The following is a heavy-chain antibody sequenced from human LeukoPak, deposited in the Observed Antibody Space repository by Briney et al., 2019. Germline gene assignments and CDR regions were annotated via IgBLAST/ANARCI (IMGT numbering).Heavy chain of an antibody. V-gene: IGHV4-61*02. J-gene: IGHJ4*02. CDR3: AREEVVPAAKGDV. D-gene: IGHD2-2*01. CDR1: GGSISSGSYY. Sequence: SETLSLTCTVSGGSISSGSYYWSWIRQPAGKGLEWIGRIYTSGSTNYNPSLKSRVTISVDTSKNQFSLKLSSVTAADTAVYYCAREEVVPAAKGDVWGQGTLVTVSS. CDR2: IYTSGST.